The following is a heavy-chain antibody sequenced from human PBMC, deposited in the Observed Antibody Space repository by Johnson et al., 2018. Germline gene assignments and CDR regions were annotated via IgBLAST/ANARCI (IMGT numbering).Heavy chain of an antibody. CDR2: INAGNGNT. D-gene: IGHD1-7*01. V-gene: IGHV1-3*01. CDR1: GYTFIAYV. Sequence: QVQLVESGAEVKNPGASVKVSCKTSGYTFIAYVMHWVRQAPGQRLEWMGWINAGNGNTKYSQMFQGRVTISRDTSARTAYMELSRLRSEDTAGYYCAGGRITGTTGYYYYMDVWGKGTTVTVSS. CDR3: AGGRITGTTGYYYYMDV. J-gene: IGHJ6*03.